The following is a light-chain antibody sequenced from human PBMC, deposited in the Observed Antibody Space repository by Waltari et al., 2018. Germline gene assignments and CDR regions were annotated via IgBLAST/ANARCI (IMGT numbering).Light chain of an antibody. CDR2: EVT. CDR3: CSYAGSSTFL. J-gene: IGLJ2*01. V-gene: IGLV2-23*02. Sequence: QSALTQPASVSGSPGQSITISCTGPGRDAGSYIFVSWYQQNPGKAPKIMIYEVTKRPSGVSNRFSGSKSGNTASLTISGLQADDEADYYCCSYAGSSTFLFGGGTKLTVL. CDR1: GRDAGSYIF.